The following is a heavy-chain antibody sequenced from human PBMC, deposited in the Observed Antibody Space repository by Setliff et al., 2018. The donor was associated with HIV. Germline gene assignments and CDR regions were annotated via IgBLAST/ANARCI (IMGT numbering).Heavy chain of an antibody. CDR2: IYTSGSS. CDR3: ARESSGWYKGAFDM. J-gene: IGHJ3*02. CDR1: GDFISSGNFH. V-gene: IGHV4-61*02. Sequence: SETLSLTCTVSGDFISSGNFHWNWIRQPAGKGPEWIGLIYTSGSSNYNPSLKSRVTISVDTSKNQFSLKLSSVTAADTAMYYCARESSGWYKGAFDMWGLGTMVTVSS. D-gene: IGHD6-19*01.